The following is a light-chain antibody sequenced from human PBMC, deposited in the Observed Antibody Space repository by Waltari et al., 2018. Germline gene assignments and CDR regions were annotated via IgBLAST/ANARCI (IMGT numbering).Light chain of an antibody. CDR1: QGINNE. V-gene: IGKV1-27*01. Sequence: DIQMTQSPSSLSASIGDGVTVTCRASQGINNELSWYQQKPGKAPTLLIYGASTLQTGVSSRFSGSGSGTDFTLTINSLQPEDVATYYCQHDHPPPWTFGQGTKVEIK. CDR2: GAS. J-gene: IGKJ1*01. CDR3: QHDHPPPWT.